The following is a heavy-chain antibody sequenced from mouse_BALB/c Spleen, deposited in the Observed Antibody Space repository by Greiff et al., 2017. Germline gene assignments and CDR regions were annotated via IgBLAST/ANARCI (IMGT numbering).Heavy chain of an antibody. D-gene: IGHD2-4*01. J-gene: IGHJ4*01. CDR3: ARGGDYDYAMDY. Sequence: DVQLVESGGGLVQPGGSLKLSCAASGFTFSSYGMSWVRQTPDKRLELVATINSNGGSTYYPDSVKGRFTISRDNAKNTLYLQMSSLKSEDTAMYYCARGGDYDYAMDYWGQGTSVTVSS. CDR2: INSNGGST. V-gene: IGHV5-6-3*01. CDR1: GFTFSSYG.